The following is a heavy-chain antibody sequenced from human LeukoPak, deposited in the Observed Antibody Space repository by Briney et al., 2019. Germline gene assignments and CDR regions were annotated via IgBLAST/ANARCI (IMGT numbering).Heavy chain of an antibody. Sequence: PSETLSLTCTVSSGSISSSSYYWGWIRQPPGKGLEWIGSIYYSGSMYSNPSLKSRVTISVDTSKNQFSLKLSSVTAADTAVYYCARHQHYYFGMDVWGQGTTVTVS. CDR3: ARHQHYYFGMDV. CDR2: IYYSGSM. V-gene: IGHV4-39*01. J-gene: IGHJ6*02. CDR1: SGSISSSSYY.